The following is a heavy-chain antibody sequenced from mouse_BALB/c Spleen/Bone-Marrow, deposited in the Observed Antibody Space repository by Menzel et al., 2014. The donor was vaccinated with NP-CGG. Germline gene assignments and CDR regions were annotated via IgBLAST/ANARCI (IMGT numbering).Heavy chain of an antibody. CDR3: ARRGYGLYAMDY. Sequence: EVMLVESGGGLVKPGGSLKLSCAASGFTFXSYAMSWVRQTPEKRLEWVATINSGGSYSYYPDSVKGRFTISRDNAKNTLYVQMSSLRSEDTAMYYCARRGYGLYAMDYWGQGTSVTVSS. CDR1: GFTFXSYA. CDR2: INSGGSYS. V-gene: IGHV5-9-1*01. J-gene: IGHJ4*01. D-gene: IGHD1-1*01.